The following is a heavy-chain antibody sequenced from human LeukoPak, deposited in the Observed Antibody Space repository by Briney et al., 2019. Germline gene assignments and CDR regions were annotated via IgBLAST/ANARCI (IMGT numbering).Heavy chain of an antibody. Sequence: PSETLSLTYTVSGGSISSGIYYWSWIRQPTGKALEWIGRIYTSGSTNHNPSLKSRVTISVDTSKHQFSLKLSSVTAADTAVYYCARGSSGHIVDWFDPWGQGTLVTVSS. CDR2: IYTSGST. CDR1: GGSISSGIYY. D-gene: IGHD5-12*01. J-gene: IGHJ5*02. V-gene: IGHV4-61*02. CDR3: ARGSSGHIVDWFDP.